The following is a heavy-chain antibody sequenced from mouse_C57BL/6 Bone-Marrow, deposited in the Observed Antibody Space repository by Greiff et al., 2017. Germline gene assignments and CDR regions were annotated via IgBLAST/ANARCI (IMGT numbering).Heavy chain of an antibody. J-gene: IGHJ4*01. CDR3: ARIGGYYVYYAMDY. Sequence: QVQLQQSGPELVKPGASVKISCKASGYSFTSYYIHWVKQRPGQGLEWIGWIYPGSGNTKYNEKFKGKATLTADTSSSTAYMQLSILTSEDSAVYYCARIGGYYVYYAMDYWGQGTSVTVAS. V-gene: IGHV1-66*01. CDR2: IYPGSGNT. D-gene: IGHD2-3*01. CDR1: GYSFTSYY.